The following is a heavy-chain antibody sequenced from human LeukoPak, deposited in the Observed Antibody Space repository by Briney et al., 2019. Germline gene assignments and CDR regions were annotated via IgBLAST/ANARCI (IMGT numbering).Heavy chain of an antibody. D-gene: IGHD3-10*01. CDR1: KFTFSVYW. J-gene: IGHJ4*02. CDR2: INQDGNEK. Sequence: GGSLRLSCAASKFTFSVYWMSWVRQAPGKGLEWVANINQDGNEKYYVDSVKGRFSISRDNAKNSLFLQMNSLRDEDTAVYFCARSHRSFASGSGDYWGQGTLVTVSS. CDR3: ARSHRSFASGSGDY. V-gene: IGHV3-7*05.